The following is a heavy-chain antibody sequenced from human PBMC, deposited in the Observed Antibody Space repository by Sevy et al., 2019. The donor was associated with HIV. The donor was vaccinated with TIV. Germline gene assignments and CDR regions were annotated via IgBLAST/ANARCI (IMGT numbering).Heavy chain of an antibody. CDR3: ARDQQYYAGNLRTGWFDP. D-gene: IGHD6-13*01. V-gene: IGHV3-30-3*01. J-gene: IGHJ5*02. CDR1: GFTFSSYA. CDR2: IAYDGTNK. Sequence: GGSLRLSCAASGFTFSSYAFDWVRQAPGKGLEWVSIIAYDGTNKYYADSVKGRFTVSRDNSKSTLYLQMNSLRTEDTAVYYCARDQQYYAGNLRTGWFDPWGQGTLVTVSS.